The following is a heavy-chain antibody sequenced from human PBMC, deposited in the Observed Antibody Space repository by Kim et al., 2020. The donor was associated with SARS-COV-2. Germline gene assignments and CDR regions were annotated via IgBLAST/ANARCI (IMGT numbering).Heavy chain of an antibody. V-gene: IGHV1-46*01. Sequence: ASVKVSCKASGYTFTSYYMHWVRQAPGQGLEWMGIINPSGGSTSYAQKFQGRVTMTRDTSTSTVYMELSSLRSEDTAVYYCARGYYDSSGYYLIGNPWGQGTLVTVSS. D-gene: IGHD3-22*01. CDR3: ARGYYDSSGYYLIGNP. CDR2: INPSGGST. CDR1: GYTFTSYY. J-gene: IGHJ5*02.